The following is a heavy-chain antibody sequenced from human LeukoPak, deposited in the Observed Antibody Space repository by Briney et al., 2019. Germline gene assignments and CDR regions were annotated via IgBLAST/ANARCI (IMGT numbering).Heavy chain of an antibody. D-gene: IGHD4-11*01. Sequence: PGGSLRLSCAASGYTFGTYGMTWARQAPGKGLEWVSSISGSGANTYYADSVKGRFTISRDNSKNTLYLQMNSLRAEDTAVYYCAKDPITVRGFDYWGQGALVTVSS. J-gene: IGHJ4*02. V-gene: IGHV3-23*01. CDR2: ISGSGANT. CDR1: GYTFGTYG. CDR3: AKDPITVRGFDY.